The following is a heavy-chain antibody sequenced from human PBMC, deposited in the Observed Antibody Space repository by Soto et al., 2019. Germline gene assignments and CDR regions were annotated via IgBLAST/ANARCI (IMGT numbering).Heavy chain of an antibody. CDR2: IKSKTDGGTT. J-gene: IGHJ6*02. D-gene: IGHD6-19*01. Sequence: GGSLRLSCAASGFTFSNAWMNWVRQAPGKGLEWVGRIKSKTDGGTTDYAAPVKGRFTISRDDSKNTLYLQMNSLKTEDTAVYYCTTELRSSGWYRSFRLDYYYYGMDVWGQGTTVTVSS. CDR3: TTELRSSGWYRSFRLDYYYYGMDV. CDR1: GFTFSNAW. V-gene: IGHV3-15*07.